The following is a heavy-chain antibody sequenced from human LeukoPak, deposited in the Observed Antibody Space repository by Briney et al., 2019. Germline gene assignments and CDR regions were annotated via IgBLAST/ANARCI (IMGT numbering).Heavy chain of an antibody. D-gene: IGHD2-2*02. CDR3: VRYCSSTTCYTRAVDY. V-gene: IGHV4-38-2*02. Sequence: PSETLSLTCTVSGYSITSGYNWTWIRQPPGKVLEWIGSIYHSGSAYYNPSLKSRVTISVDTSKNQFSLKLSSVTAADTAVYYCVRYCSSTTCYTRAVDYWGQGTLVTVSS. J-gene: IGHJ4*02. CDR1: GYSITSGYN. CDR2: IYHSGSA.